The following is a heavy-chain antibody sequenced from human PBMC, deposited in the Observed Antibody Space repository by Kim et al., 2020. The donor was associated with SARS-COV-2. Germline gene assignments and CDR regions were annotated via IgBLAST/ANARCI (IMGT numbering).Heavy chain of an antibody. CDR2: ISYDGSNK. Sequence: GGSLRLSCAASGFTFSSYAMHWVRQAPGKGLEWVAVISYDGSNKYYADSVKGRFTISRDNSKNTLYLQMNSLRAEDTAVYYCARGTYYDLWSGHFILDYWGAGTLGTVSS. D-gene: IGHD3-3*01. CDR3: ARGTYYDLWSGHFILDY. J-gene: IGHJ4*02. V-gene: IGHV3-30-3*01. CDR1: GFTFSSYA.